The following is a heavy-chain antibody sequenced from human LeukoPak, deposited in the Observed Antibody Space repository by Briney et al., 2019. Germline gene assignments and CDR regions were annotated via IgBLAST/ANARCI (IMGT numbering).Heavy chain of an antibody. CDR2: IHPEGSEK. J-gene: IGHJ4*02. D-gene: IGHD1-1*01. CDR1: AFTFSNFW. V-gene: IGHV3-7*04. CDR3: ARGDDFSGDH. Sequence: QPGGSLRLSCAVSAFTFSNFWMSWVRQAPGRGLEWVANIHPEGSEKYHVESVKGRFTISRDNTKNLLFLQMNALRVEDTAVYYCARGDDFSGDHWGQGTLVTVSS.